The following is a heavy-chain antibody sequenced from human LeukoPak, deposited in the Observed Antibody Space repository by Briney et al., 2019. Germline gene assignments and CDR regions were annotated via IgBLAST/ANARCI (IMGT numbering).Heavy chain of an antibody. CDR1: GFTFSSYW. Sequence: GGSLRLSCAAPGFTFSSYWMSWVRQAPGKGLEWVANIKQGGSEKYYVDSVKGRFTISRDNAKNSLYLQMNSLRAEDTAVYYCVRPPLVTAIAAFDIWGQGTMVTVSS. J-gene: IGHJ3*02. CDR2: IKQGGSEK. V-gene: IGHV3-7*01. CDR3: VRPPLVTAIAAFDI. D-gene: IGHD2-21*02.